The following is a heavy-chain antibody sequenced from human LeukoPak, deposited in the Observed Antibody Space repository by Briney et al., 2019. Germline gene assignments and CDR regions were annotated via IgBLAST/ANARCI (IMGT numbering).Heavy chain of an antibody. CDR3: ARGTSAGDY. V-gene: IGHV3-21*01. CDR2: ISSSSNYI. CDR1: GFTFSSYS. J-gene: IGHJ4*02. Sequence: GGSLRLSCAASGFTFSSYSMNWVRQAPGKGLEWVSSISSSSNYIYYADSVKGRFTISRDNAKNSLYLQMNSVRAEDTAVYYCARGTSAGDYWGQGTLVTVSS.